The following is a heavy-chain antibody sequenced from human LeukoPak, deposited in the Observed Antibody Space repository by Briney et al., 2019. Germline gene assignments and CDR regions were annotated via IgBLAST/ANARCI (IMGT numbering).Heavy chain of an antibody. CDR3: ARVSVVAATSFVLYYYYYYMDV. V-gene: IGHV4-39*07. CDR2: IYYSGST. J-gene: IGHJ6*03. D-gene: IGHD2-15*01. Sequence: SETLSLTCTVSGVSINSNSYYWGWIRQPPGKGLEWIGSIYYSGSTYYNPSLKSRVTISVDTSKNQFSLKLSSVTAADTAVYYCARVSVVAATSFVLYYYYYYMDVWGKGTTVTVSS. CDR1: GVSINSNSYY.